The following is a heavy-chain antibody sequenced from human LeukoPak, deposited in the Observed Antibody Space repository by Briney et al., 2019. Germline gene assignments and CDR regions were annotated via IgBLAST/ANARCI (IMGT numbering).Heavy chain of an antibody. V-gene: IGHV4-59*11. CDR3: ARDLVTVTKGFDI. CDR2: ISYIGST. D-gene: IGHD4-17*01. CDR1: AASFSSHY. Sequence: PSETLSLTCAVSAASFSSHYWTWIRQSPGKGLEWIGYISYIGSTNYNPSLKSRGTISIDTSRNQFSLKLRSVTAADTAVYYCARDLVTVTKGFDIWGQGTMVSVSS. J-gene: IGHJ3*02.